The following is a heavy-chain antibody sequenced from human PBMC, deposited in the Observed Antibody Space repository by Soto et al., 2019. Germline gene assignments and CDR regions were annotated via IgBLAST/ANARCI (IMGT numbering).Heavy chain of an antibody. J-gene: IGHJ1*01. Sequence: QVQLVESGGGVVQPGRSLRLSCAASGFTFSSYAMHWVRQAPGKGLEWVAVISYDGSNKYYADSVKGRFTISRDNSKNTLYLQMNSLRAEDTAVYYCARDPGSGTDYYFQHWGQGTLVTVSS. D-gene: IGHD2-15*01. CDR1: GFTFSSYA. V-gene: IGHV3-30-3*01. CDR3: ARDPGSGTDYYFQH. CDR2: ISYDGSNK.